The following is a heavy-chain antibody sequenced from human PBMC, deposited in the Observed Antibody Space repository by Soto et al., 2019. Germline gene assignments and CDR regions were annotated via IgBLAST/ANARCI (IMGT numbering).Heavy chain of an antibody. CDR1: GFIFRDYG. CDR2: IWHDGSKK. CDR3: ASQAFDY. V-gene: IGHV3-33*01. Sequence: GGSLRLSCTASGFIFRDYGMQWVRQAPGKGLEWLAFIWHDGSKKYYADSLKGRFTISRDNSKNTMYLQMSSPTVEDTAVYYCASQAFDYWGQGTLVTVSP. J-gene: IGHJ4*02.